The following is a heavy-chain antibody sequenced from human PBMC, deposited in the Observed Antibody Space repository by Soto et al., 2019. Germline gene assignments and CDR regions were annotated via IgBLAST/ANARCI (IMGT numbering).Heavy chain of an antibody. D-gene: IGHD2-15*01. V-gene: IGHV4-31*03. Sequence: SETLSLTCTVSGGSISSGGYYWSWIRQHPGKGLEWIGYIYYSGSTYYNPSLKSRVTISVDTSKNQFSLRLSSVTAADTAVYYCARGLSTLVEGLNWFDPWGQGTLVTVSS. CDR3: ARGLSTLVEGLNWFDP. CDR2: IYYSGST. CDR1: GGSISSGGYY. J-gene: IGHJ5*02.